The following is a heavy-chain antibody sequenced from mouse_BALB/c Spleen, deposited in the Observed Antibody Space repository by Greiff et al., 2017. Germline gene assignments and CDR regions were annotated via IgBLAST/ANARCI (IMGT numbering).Heavy chain of an antibody. CDR1: GFTFSSYW. D-gene: IGHD4-1*01. V-gene: IGHV6-6*02. CDR2: IRLKSDNYAT. J-gene: IGHJ3*01. Sequence: EVQLVESGGGLVQPGGSMKLSCVASGFTFSSYWMSWVRQSPEKGLEWVAEIRLKSDNYATHYAESVKGKFTISRDDSKSRLYLQMNSLRAEDTGIYYCTPGTAYWGQGTLVTVSA. CDR3: TPGTAY.